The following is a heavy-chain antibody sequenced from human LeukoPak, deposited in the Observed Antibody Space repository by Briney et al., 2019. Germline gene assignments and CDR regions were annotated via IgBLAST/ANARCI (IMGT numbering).Heavy chain of an antibody. CDR3: GIFMDVVPGSMS. CDR1: DGSLINYY. Sequence: SETLSLTCGVYDGSLINYYCHWIRQAPGKGLEWIGEISHGGITKHNPSLKSRVTMSQDTSKRQFSLKLNSMTAADTGVYYCGIFMDVVPGSMSWGLGTLVTVSS. CDR2: ISHGGIT. J-gene: IGHJ4*02. V-gene: IGHV4-34*01. D-gene: IGHD2-2*01.